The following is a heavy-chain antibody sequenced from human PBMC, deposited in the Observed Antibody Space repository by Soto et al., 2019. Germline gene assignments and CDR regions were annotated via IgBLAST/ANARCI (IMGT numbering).Heavy chain of an antibody. J-gene: IGHJ4*02. D-gene: IGHD1-26*01. V-gene: IGHV1-18*04. Sequence: HLVQSGGEVKKPGASVNVSCKASGYTFNRHGITWVRQAPGQGLEWMGWISGYNGDINYEQKFQGRVTLSSDTLTSTVYLELKSLRFDDTAVYYCARVRIVGAREIDFWGQGTLVTVSS. CDR1: GYTFNRHG. CDR3: ARVRIVGAREIDF. CDR2: ISGYNGDI.